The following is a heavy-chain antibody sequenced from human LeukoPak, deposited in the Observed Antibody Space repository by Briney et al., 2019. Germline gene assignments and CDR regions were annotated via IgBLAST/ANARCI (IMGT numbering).Heavy chain of an antibody. V-gene: IGHV3-23*01. CDR2: ISGSGVTT. CDR3: ARGSAGSLYFDY. J-gene: IGHJ4*02. Sequence: GGSLRLSCVASGFTFSSYAMSWVRQAPGKGLEWVSAISGSGVTTHYAGSVKGRFSISRDNSKNTLYLQMNSLRAEDTAVYYCARGSAGSLYFDYWGQGTLVTVSS. D-gene: IGHD3-10*01. CDR1: GFTFSSYA.